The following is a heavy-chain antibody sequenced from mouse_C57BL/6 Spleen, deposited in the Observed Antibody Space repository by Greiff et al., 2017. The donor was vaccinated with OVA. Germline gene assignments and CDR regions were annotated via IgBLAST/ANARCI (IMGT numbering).Heavy chain of an antibody. J-gene: IGHJ2*01. D-gene: IGHD2-5*01. CDR1: GYTFTDYY. V-gene: IGHV1-26*01. CDR2: INPNNGGT. Sequence: EVQLQQSGPELVKPGASVKISCKASGYTFTDYYMNWVKQSHGKSLEWIGDINPNNGGTSYNQKFKGKATLTVDKSSSTAYMELRSLTSEDSAVYYCARSDSNYDDYWGQGTTLTVSS. CDR3: ARSDSNYDDY.